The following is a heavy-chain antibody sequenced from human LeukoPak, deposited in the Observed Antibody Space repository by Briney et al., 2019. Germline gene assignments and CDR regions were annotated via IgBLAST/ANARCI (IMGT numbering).Heavy chain of an antibody. CDR2: IYYSGST. J-gene: IGHJ5*02. CDR3: ARSRHHYDILTGYKNWFDP. D-gene: IGHD3-9*01. CDR1: GGSISSYY. V-gene: IGHV4-59*01. Sequence: SETLSLTCTVSGGSISSYYWSWIRQPPGKGLEWIGYIYYSGSTNYNPSLKSRITISVDTSKHQFSLKLSSVTAADTAVYYCARSRHHYDILTGYKNWFDPWGQGTLVTVSS.